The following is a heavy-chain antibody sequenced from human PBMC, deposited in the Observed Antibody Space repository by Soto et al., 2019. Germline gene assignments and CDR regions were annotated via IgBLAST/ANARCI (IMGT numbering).Heavy chain of an antibody. J-gene: IGHJ4*02. D-gene: IGHD6-13*01. CDR1: GGSISSSNW. CDR3: ARGTNSYSSYFDY. V-gene: IGHV4-4*02. Sequence: SETLSLTCAVSGGSISSSNWWSWVRQPPWKGLEWIGEIYHSGSANYNPSLKSRVTISVDKSKNQFSLKLSSVTAADTAVYYCARGTNSYSSYFDYWGQGTLVTVS. CDR2: IYHSGSA.